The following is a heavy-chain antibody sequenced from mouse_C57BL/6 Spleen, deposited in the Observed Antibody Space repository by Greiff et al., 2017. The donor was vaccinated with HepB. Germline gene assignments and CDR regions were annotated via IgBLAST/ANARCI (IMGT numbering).Heavy chain of an antibody. Sequence: QVQLKQSGAELVRPGSSVKLSCKASGYTFTSYWMHWVKQRPIQGLEWIGNIDPSDSETHYNQKFKDKATLTVDKSSSTAYMQLSSLTSEDSAVYYCAREGIYYEYDGAWFAYWGQGTLVTVSA. J-gene: IGHJ3*01. D-gene: IGHD2-4*01. V-gene: IGHV1-52*01. CDR1: GYTFTSYW. CDR3: AREGIYYEYDGAWFAY. CDR2: IDPSDSET.